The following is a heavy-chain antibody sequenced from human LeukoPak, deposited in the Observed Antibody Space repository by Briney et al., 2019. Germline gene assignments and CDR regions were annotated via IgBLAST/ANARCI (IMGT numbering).Heavy chain of an antibody. D-gene: IGHD2-15*01. J-gene: IGHJ6*03. Sequence: ASVKVSCKASGYTFTGYYMHWVRQAPGQGLEWMGWINPNSGGTNYAQKFQGRVTMTRDTSISTAYMELSRLRPDDTAVYYCARIGPGYCSGGSCYLYYYYYYMDVWGKGTTVTVSS. CDR2: INPNSGGT. V-gene: IGHV1-2*02. CDR1: GYTFTGYY. CDR3: ARIGPGYCSGGSCYLYYYYYYMDV.